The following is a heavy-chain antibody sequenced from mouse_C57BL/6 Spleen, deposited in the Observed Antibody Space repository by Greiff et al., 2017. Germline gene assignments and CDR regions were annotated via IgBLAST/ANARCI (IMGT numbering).Heavy chain of an antibody. D-gene: IGHD2-4*01. CDR2: IWSGGST. Sequence: QVQLKESGPGLVQPSQSLSITCTVSGFSLTSYGVHWVRQSPGKGLEWLGVIWSGGSTDYNAAFISRLSISKDNSKSQVFFKMNSLQADDTAIYYCASYDYGFPFAYWGQGTLVTVSA. CDR1: GFSLTSYG. J-gene: IGHJ3*01. V-gene: IGHV2-2*01. CDR3: ASYDYGFPFAY.